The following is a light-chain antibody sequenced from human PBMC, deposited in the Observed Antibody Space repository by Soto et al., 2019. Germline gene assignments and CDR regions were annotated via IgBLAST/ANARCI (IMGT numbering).Light chain of an antibody. CDR2: EVS. V-gene: IGLV2-18*02. Sequence: QSVLTQPPSVSGSPGQSVTISCTGTSSDVGSYNRVSWYQQPPGTAPKLMIYEVSNRPSGVPDRFSGSKSGNTASLTISGLQAEDEADYYCSSYTSSSTFGVFGGWTKVTVL. J-gene: IGLJ2*01. CDR1: SSDVGSYNR. CDR3: SSYTSSSTFGV.